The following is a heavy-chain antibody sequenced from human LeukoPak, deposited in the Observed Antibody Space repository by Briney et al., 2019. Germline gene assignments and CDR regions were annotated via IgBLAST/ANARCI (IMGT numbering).Heavy chain of an antibody. CDR1: GFTFSSYE. CDR2: ISSSGSTI. Sequence: GGSLRLSCAASGFTFSSYEMNWVRQAPGKGLEWVSYISSSGSTIYYADSVKGRFTISRDNSKNTLYLQMNSLRAEDTAVYYCAKARYGSGSYLPSYWGQGTLVTVSS. CDR3: AKARYGSGSYLPSY. J-gene: IGHJ4*02. D-gene: IGHD3-10*01. V-gene: IGHV3-48*03.